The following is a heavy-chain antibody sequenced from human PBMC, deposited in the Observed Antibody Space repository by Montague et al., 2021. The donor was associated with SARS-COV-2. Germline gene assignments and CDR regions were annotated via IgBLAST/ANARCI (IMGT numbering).Heavy chain of an antibody. CDR2: IYHTGTT. CDR3: ARVSSTALRGVIKTSGYFALDV. V-gene: IGHV4-4*09. Sequence: TLSLTCSVSGGSLRHSYWTWIRQAPERGLEWIGYIYHTGTTKYNSALQSRLTISVDTAKNQFFLSLTSVTAADTAVYYCARVSSTALRGVIKTSGYFALDVWGPGTTVRVSS. CDR1: GGSLRHSY. D-gene: IGHD3-10*01. J-gene: IGHJ6*02.